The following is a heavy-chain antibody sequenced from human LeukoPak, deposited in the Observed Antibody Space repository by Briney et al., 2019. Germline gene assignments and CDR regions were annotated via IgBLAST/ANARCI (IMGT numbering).Heavy chain of an antibody. CDR1: GFTFDDFG. CDR3: AQAPNWGTSRVGY. Sequence: GSLRLSCAASGFTFDDFGMGWVRQVPGKGLEWVSYISSSSSTIYYADSVKGRFTISRDNAKNSLYLQMNSLRAEDTAVYYCAQAPNWGTSRVGYWGQGTLVTVSS. D-gene: IGHD7-27*01. J-gene: IGHJ4*02. V-gene: IGHV3-48*04. CDR2: ISSSSSTI.